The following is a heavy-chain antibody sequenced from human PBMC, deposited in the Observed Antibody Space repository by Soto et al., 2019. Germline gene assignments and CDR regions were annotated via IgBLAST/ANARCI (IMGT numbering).Heavy chain of an antibody. CDR2: ISAYNGNT. V-gene: IGHV1-18*01. J-gene: IGHJ6*02. CDR1: GYTFTSYG. CDR3: AREGTQQLASYYYYYYGMDV. Sequence: ASVKVSCKASGYTFTSYGISWVRQAPGQGLEWMGWISAYNGNTNYAQKLQGRVTMTTDTSTSTAYMELRSLRSDDTAVYYCAREGTQQLASYYYYYYGMDVWGQGTTVTVSS. D-gene: IGHD6-13*01.